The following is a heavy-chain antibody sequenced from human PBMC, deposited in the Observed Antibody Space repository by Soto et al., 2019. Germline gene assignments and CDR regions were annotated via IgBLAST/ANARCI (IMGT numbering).Heavy chain of an antibody. CDR1: GFTFSDHY. V-gene: IGHV3-11*03. CDR3: ARLRLTGYFDY. Sequence: GGSLRLSCVASGFTFSDHYMTWIRQAPGKGLEWLSYISTSSSYTNYADTVKGRFTNSRDNAMNSLFLQMNSLRAEDMVVYYCARLRLTGYFDYWGQGTLVTVSS. CDR2: ISTSSSYT. J-gene: IGHJ4*02.